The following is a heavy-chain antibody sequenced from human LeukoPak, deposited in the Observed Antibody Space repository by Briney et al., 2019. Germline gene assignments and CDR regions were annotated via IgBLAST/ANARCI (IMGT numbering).Heavy chain of an antibody. V-gene: IGHV3-74*01. CDR2: VNTDGSGT. D-gene: IGHD6-19*01. CDR1: GFTFSGYW. J-gene: IGHJ4*02. CDR3: AKDRYSSGWYSDFDY. Sequence: PGGSLRLSCAASGFTFSGYWMHWVRQAPGRGLVWVSRVNTDGSGTDNADSVRGRFTISRDNSKNTVYLQMNSLRAEDTAVYYCAKDRYSSGWYSDFDYWGQGTLVTVSS.